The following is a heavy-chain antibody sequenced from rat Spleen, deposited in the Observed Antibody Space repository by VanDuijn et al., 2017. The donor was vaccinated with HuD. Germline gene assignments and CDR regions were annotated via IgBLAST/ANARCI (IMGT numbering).Heavy chain of an antibody. Sequence: QVQLKESGPGLVQPSQTLSLTCTVSGFSLTGNNVHWVRQPPGKGLEWMGRMRYDGDTYYNSALKSRLSISRDTSKNQVFLKMNSLQTDDTAIYYCTRDRGSDGGYDYWGQGVMVTVSS. CDR3: TRDRGSDGGYDY. V-gene: IGHV2S30*01. CDR1: GFSLTGNN. D-gene: IGHD1-11*01. CDR2: MRYDGDT. J-gene: IGHJ2*01.